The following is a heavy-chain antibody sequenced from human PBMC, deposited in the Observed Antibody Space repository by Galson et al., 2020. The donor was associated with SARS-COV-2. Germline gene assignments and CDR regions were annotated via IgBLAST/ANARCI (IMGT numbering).Heavy chain of an antibody. J-gene: IGHJ4*02. CDR2: LDTSSTYI. CDR3: ARSPPASTSVTSIYFDF. D-gene: IGHD4-17*01. CDR1: GFAFSSYT. V-gene: IGHV3-21*01. Sequence: ASVKVPCPASGFAFSSYTMNWVRQAPGKGLEWVASLDTSSTYIYHADSLKGRFTISRDNAENSLYLQMNSLRAEDTAVYYCARSPPASTSVTSIYFDFWGQGTQVTVSS.